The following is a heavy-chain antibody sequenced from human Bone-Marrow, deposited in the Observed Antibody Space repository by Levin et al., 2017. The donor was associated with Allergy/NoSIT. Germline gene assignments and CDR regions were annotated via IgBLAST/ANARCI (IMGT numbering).Heavy chain of an antibody. CDR1: GFTFSSYA. CDR2: ISGSGGST. Sequence: GESLKISCATSGFTFSSYAMSWVRQAPGKGLEWVSGISGSGGSTYYADSVKGRFTISRDNSKNTLFLQMNSLTVEDTAVYHCAKDVFSGTYLGEFDYWGQGTLVTVSS. CDR3: AKDVFSGTYLGEFDY. D-gene: IGHD3-16*01. V-gene: IGHV3-23*01. J-gene: IGHJ4*02.